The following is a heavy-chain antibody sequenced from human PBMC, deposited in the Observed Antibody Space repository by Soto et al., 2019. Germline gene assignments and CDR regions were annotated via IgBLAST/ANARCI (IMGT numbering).Heavy chain of an antibody. D-gene: IGHD3-3*01. CDR2: IHYSRST. J-gene: IGHJ6*03. CDR1: GDSVDSVDYY. CDR3: ASDSGPEDFWSGYYLYMDV. Sequence: SETLSLTCTVSGDSVDSVDYYWGWIRQPPGKGLEWIASIHYSRSTNYSPSLKSRATISGDTSKSQLSLTLSSVTTADTAVYYCASDSGPEDFWSGYYLYMDVWGKGTTVTVSS. V-gene: IGHV4-39*07.